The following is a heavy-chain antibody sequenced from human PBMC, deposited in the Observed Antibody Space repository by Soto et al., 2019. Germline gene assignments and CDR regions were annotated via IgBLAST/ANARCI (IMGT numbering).Heavy chain of an antibody. CDR3: ARYYSCPTWRFFDY. D-gene: IGHD2-2*01. J-gene: IGHJ4*02. V-gene: IGHV4-59*01. CDR2: IYYSGST. Sequence: SETLSLTCTVSGGSISSYYWSWIRQPPGKGLEWIGYIYYSGSTNYNPSLKSRVTISVDTSKSQFSLKLSSVTAADTAVYYCARYYSCPTWRFFDYWGQGTLVTVSS. CDR1: GGSISSYY.